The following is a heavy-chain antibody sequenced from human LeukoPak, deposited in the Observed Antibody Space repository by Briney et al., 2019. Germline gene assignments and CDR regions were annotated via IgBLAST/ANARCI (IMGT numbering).Heavy chain of an antibody. Sequence: SGPALVKPTQTLTLTCTFSGFPLSTSGMCVSWIRQPPGKALEWLARIDWDDDKYYSTSLKTRLTISKDTSKNQVVLTMTNMDPVDTATYYCARTPRFLGVRGVIISWFDPWGQGTLVTVSS. CDR3: ARTPRFLGVRGVIISWFDP. V-gene: IGHV2-70*11. CDR2: IDWDDDK. D-gene: IGHD3-10*01. CDR1: GFPLSTSGMC. J-gene: IGHJ5*02.